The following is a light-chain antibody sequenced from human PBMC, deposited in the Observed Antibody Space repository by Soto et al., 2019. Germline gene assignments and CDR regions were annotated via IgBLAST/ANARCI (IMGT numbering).Light chain of an antibody. J-gene: IGKJ5*01. CDR2: DAS. CDR3: QQYKNWPL. CDR1: QSISSW. Sequence: DIQMTQSPSTLSASVGDRVTITCRASQSISSWLAWYQQKLGRAPRLLIYDASSLESGVPSRFSGSGYGTEFTLTISSLQSEDFAVYYCQQYKNWPLFGQGTRLEIK. V-gene: IGKV1-5*01.